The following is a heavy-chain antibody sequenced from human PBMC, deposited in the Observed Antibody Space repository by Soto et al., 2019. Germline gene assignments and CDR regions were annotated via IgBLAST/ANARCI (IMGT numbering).Heavy chain of an antibody. V-gene: IGHV5-10-1*01. CDR2: IDPSDSYT. CDR1: GYSFTSYW. J-gene: IGHJ6*02. CDR3: ARRRLGYCSSTSCYLDYYYYGMDD. Sequence: GESLKISCQGSGYSFTSYWISCVRQMPGKGLAWMGRIDPSDSYTNYSPSFQGHVTISADKSISTAYLQWSSLKASDTAMYYCARRRLGYCSSTSCYLDYYYYGMDDWGQGTTVTVSS. D-gene: IGHD2-2*01.